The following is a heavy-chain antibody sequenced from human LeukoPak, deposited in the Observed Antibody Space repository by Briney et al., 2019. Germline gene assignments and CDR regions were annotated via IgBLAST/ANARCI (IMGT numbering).Heavy chain of an antibody. J-gene: IGHJ4*02. D-gene: IGHD3-10*01. CDR3: AKPSSRGEGDYFDY. CDR2: ISGSGGST. CDR1: GFTFNNFA. Sequence: GGSLRLSCAASGFTFNNFAMSWVRQAPGKGLEWVSAISGSGGSTYYADSVKGRFTISRDNSKNTLYLQMNSLRAEDTAVYYCAKPSSRGEGDYFDYWGQGTLVTVSS. V-gene: IGHV3-23*01.